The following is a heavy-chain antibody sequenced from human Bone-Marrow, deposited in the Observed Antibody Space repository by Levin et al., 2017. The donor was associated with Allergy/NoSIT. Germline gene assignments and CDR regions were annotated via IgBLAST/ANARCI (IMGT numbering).Heavy chain of an antibody. D-gene: IGHD5-24*01. J-gene: IGHJ4*02. CDR1: GYNFSRLY. CDR2: INPNGETT. CDR3: ARTLDGYRAVFDY. V-gene: IGHV1-46*01. Sequence: ASVKVSCKASGYNFSRLYINWVRQSPGQGLEWMGIINPNGETTNNAQRFQGRVTMTRDTSTNTVYMELSSLTSDDTAVYYCARTLDGYRAVFDYWGQGTLVIVS.